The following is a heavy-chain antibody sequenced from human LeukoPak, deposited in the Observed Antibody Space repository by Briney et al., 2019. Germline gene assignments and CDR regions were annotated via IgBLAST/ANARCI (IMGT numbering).Heavy chain of an antibody. D-gene: IGHD2/OR15-2a*01. V-gene: IGHV3-23*01. Sequence: GGSLRLSCAASGFTFSYYAMSWVRQAPRKGLEWVSAISGGGGSTYYADSVKGRFTISRDNSKNTLYLQMNSLRAEDTAVYYCARVAGYCSSTSNCYFDYWGQGTLVTVSS. CDR3: ARVAGYCSSTSNCYFDY. CDR2: ISGGGGST. CDR1: GFTFSYYA. J-gene: IGHJ4*02.